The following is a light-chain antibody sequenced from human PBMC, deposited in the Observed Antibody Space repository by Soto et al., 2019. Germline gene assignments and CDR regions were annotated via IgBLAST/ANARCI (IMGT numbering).Light chain of an antibody. CDR1: QSVSSN. Sequence: EIAMTQSPATLSVSPGGRATLSCRASQSVSSNLAWYQQKPGQAPRLLIYGASTRATGIPARFSGSGSGTEFTLTISSLQSEDFAVYYCQQYNNWLTFGGGTKVDIK. J-gene: IGKJ4*01. V-gene: IGKV3-15*01. CDR3: QQYNNWLT. CDR2: GAS.